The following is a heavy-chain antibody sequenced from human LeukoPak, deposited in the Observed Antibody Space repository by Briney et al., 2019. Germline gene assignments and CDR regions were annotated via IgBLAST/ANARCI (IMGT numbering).Heavy chain of an antibody. V-gene: IGHV3-7*01. CDR3: ARVIVATIIGNYYFDY. D-gene: IGHD5-12*01. CDR2: IKQDGSEK. CDR1: GFTFSSYW. Sequence: SGGSLRLSCAASGFTFSSYWMSWVRQAPGKGLEWVANIKQDGSEKYYVDSVKGRFTISRDNAKNSLYLQMNSLRAEDTAVYCCARVIVATIIGNYYFDYWGQGTLVTVSS. J-gene: IGHJ4*02.